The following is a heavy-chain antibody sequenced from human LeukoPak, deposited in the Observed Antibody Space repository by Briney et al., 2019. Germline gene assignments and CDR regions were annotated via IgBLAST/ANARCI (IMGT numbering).Heavy chain of an antibody. J-gene: IGHJ4*02. CDR1: GGAISSYY. CDR2: IYYSGGT. D-gene: IGHD3-22*01. CDR3: ARDGLYDSSGYYMDS. V-gene: IGHV4-59*01. Sequence: SDTLSLTCTVSGGAISSYYWSWIRQPPGKGLEWIGYIYYSGGTKYNPSLMSRVTISVDRAQNQFSLSLSSVTAADTAVYYCARDGLYDSSGYYMDSWGQGTLVIVTS.